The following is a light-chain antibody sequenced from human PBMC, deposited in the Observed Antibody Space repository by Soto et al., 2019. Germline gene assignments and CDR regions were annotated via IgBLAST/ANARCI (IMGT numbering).Light chain of an antibody. CDR1: SSDVGSYNL. V-gene: IGLV2-23*01. CDR3: CSYAGSSTYV. CDR2: EGT. J-gene: IGLJ1*01. Sequence: QSALTQPASVSGSPGQSITISCTGTSSDVGSYNLVSWYQQHPGKAPMLMIYEGTKRPSGVSNRFSGSKSGNTASLTISGLQAEDEAEYYCCSYAGSSTYVFGTGTKVTVL.